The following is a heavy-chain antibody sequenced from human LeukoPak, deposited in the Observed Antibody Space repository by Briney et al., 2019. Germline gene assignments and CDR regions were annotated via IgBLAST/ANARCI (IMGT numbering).Heavy chain of an antibody. D-gene: IGHD3-10*01. Sequence: PSETLSLTCTVSGGSISSYYWSWIRQPAGKGLEWIGRIYTSGSTDYNPSLKSRVTMSVDTSKNQFSLKLSSVAAADTAVYYCARHRFREYSNSFDPWGQGTLVTVSS. CDR2: IYTSGST. V-gene: IGHV4-4*07. CDR1: GGSISSYY. J-gene: IGHJ5*02. CDR3: ARHRFREYSNSFDP.